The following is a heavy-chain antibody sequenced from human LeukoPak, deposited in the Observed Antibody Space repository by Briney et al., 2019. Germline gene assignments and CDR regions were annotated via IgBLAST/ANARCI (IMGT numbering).Heavy chain of an antibody. D-gene: IGHD2-15*01. J-gene: IGHJ4*02. CDR3: ASGDGHCSGGSCYPGRIDY. CDR1: GGSISSYY. CDR2: IYYSGST. Sequence: PSETLSLTCTVSGGSISSYYWSWIRQPPGKGLEWIGYIYYSGSTNYNPSLKSRVTISVDTSKNQFSLKLSSVTAADTAVYYCASGDGHCSGGSCYPGRIDYWGQGTLVTVSS. V-gene: IGHV4-59*01.